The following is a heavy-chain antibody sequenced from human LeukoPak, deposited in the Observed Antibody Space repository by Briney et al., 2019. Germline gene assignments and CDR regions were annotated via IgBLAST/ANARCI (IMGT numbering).Heavy chain of an antibody. Sequence: GGSLRLSCVASTFTFSNSYMSWIRQAPGKGLEWNSYISSSAGTIFYADSVEGRFTVSRDNTKNSLYLQMNALRADDTAVYYCARTIGTGPLGHFDYWGQGTLVTVSS. CDR2: ISSSAGTI. CDR1: TFTFSNSY. V-gene: IGHV3-11*01. CDR3: ARTIGTGPLGHFDY. D-gene: IGHD3/OR15-3a*01. J-gene: IGHJ4*02.